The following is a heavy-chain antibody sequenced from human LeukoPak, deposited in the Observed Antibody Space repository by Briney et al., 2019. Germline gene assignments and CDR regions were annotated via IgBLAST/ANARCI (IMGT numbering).Heavy chain of an antibody. J-gene: IGHJ4*02. CDR2: IKQDGREK. V-gene: IGHV3-7*01. CDR1: GFTFSSYW. D-gene: IGHD1-1*01. Sequence: GGSLRLSCAASGFTFSSYWMRWVRQAPGKGVEGVANIKQDGREKYYVDSVKGRFTIYRDNAKNSLYLQMNRVRAEDTAVYYCARDRSRTTGTPFDYWGQGTLVTASS. CDR3: ARDRSRTTGTPFDY.